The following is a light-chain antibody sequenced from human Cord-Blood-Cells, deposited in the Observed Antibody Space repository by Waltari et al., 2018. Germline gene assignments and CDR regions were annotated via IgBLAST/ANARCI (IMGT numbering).Light chain of an antibody. CDR1: QSISSY. CDR3: QQSYSTLIFT. Sequence: DIQMTQSPSSLSASLGDRVTISCRASQSISSYLNWYQQKPGKAPKLLIYAASSLQSGVPSRFSGSGSGTDFTLTISSLQPEDFATYYCQQSYSTLIFTFGPGTKVDI. CDR2: AAS. J-gene: IGKJ3*01. V-gene: IGKV1-39*01.